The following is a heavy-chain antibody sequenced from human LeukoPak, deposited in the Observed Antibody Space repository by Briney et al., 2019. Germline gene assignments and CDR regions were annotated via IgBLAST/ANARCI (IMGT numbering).Heavy chain of an antibody. Sequence: SETLSLTCMVCGGFLSRYYWSWMGQPAGKGLDWIGRIYTSGSTNSNPSLKSRGTMSVDTTKTQFSLKLSSVTPADTAVYYCARDPYGDSPRIAVYFDLWGRGTLVTVSS. CDR1: GGFLSRYY. D-gene: IGHD4-17*01. V-gene: IGHV4-4*07. CDR3: ARDPYGDSPRIAVYFDL. J-gene: IGHJ2*01. CDR2: IYTSGST.